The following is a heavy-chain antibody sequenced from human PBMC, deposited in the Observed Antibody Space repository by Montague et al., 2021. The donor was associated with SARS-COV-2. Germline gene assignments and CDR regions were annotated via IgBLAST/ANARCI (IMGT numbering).Heavy chain of an antibody. CDR2: IYHSGTT. CDR3: VREKAGGLRNVFGI. V-gene: IGHV4-38-2*02. J-gene: IGHJ3*02. CDR1: GFSIGSGDY. Sequence: SETLSLTCTVSGFSIGSGDYWGWIRQPPGKGLEWIGSIYHSGTTYYNPSLQSRLTMSIDTSTNQFSLRLTSVTAADTAAFFCVREKAGGLRNVFGIWGQGTTVTVSS.